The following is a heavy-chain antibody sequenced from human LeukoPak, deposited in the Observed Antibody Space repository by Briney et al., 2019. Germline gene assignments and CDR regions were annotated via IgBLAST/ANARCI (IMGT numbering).Heavy chain of an antibody. Sequence: SETLSLTCTVSGGSISTNTYYWAWIRQPPGMGLQWIGSVYDSGSTYYNPSLKSRVAISIDTSKNQFSLKVRSVTAADTAVYYCARRHVEYSSSSDPYYFDYWGQGTLVTVSS. D-gene: IGHD6-6*01. J-gene: IGHJ4*02. V-gene: IGHV4-39*07. CDR3: ARRHVEYSSSSDPYYFDY. CDR1: GGSISTNTYY. CDR2: VYDSGST.